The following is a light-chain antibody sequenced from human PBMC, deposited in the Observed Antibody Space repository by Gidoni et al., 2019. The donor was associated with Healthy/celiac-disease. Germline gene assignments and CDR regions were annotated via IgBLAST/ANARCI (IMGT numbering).Light chain of an antibody. J-gene: IGKJ4*01. CDR2: HAS. CDR3: QQRSNWLT. CDR1: QSVSSY. Sequence: EILLTQSPTTLSLSPGERATLSCRASQSVSSYLAWYQQKPGQAPSLLIYHASNRATGIPARFSGSGSGTDFTLTISSLEPEDFAVYYCQQRSNWLTFGGGTKVEIK. V-gene: IGKV3-11*01.